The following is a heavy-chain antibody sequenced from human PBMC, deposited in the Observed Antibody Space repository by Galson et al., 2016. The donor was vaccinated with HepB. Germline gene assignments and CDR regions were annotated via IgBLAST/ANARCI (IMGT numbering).Heavy chain of an antibody. CDR3: IKDVNDILTGYYFEF. Sequence: SLRLSCAASGFTFEDFAMHWVRQAPGKGLEWVSGVSWSSGCIAYADSVKGRFTISRDNAKNSLFLQMNSLRAEDTALYYCIKDVNDILTGYYFEFWGQGTLVTVSS. CDR2: VSWSSGCI. D-gene: IGHD3-9*01. J-gene: IGHJ4*02. V-gene: IGHV3-9*01. CDR1: GFTFEDFA.